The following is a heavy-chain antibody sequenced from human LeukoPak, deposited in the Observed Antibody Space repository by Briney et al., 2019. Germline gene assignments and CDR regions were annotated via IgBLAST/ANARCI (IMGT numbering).Heavy chain of an antibody. CDR3: ARSFAY. J-gene: IGHJ4*02. CDR2: INHSGST. V-gene: IGHV4-39*07. CDR1: GDFISSSNSY. Sequence: PSETLSLTCTVSGDFISSSNSYWGWIRQPPGKGLEWIGEINHSGSTNYNPSLKSRVTISVDTSKNQFSLKLSSVTAADTAVYYCARSFAYWGQGTLVTVSS.